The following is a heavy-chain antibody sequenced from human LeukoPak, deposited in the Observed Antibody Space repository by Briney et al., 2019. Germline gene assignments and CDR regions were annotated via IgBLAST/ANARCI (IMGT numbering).Heavy chain of an antibody. Sequence: GASVKVSCKASGGTSSSYAISWVRQAPGQGLEWMGGIIPIFGTANYAQKFQGRVTITADKSTSTAYMELSSLRSEDTAVYYCARAAYYGAQRYSAFDIWGQGTMVTVSS. J-gene: IGHJ3*02. CDR2: IIPIFGTA. CDR1: GGTSSSYA. CDR3: ARAAYYGAQRYSAFDI. V-gene: IGHV1-69*06. D-gene: IGHD4-17*01.